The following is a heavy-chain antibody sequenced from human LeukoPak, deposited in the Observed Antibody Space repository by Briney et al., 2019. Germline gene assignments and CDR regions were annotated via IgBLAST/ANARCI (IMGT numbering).Heavy chain of an antibody. CDR3: AKVKRWLDYFDS. D-gene: IGHD5-12*01. V-gene: IGHV3-23*01. Sequence: GGSLRLSCAASGFTFSSYAMGWVRQAPGKGLEWVSGISVSGDRTYYADSVKGRFTISRDNSKNTLYLQINSLRAEDTAVYYCAKVKRWLDYFDSWGQGTLSPSPQ. CDR1: GFTFSSYA. J-gene: IGHJ4*02. CDR2: ISVSGDRT.